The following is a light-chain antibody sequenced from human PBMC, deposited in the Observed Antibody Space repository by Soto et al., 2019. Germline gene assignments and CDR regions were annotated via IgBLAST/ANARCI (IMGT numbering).Light chain of an antibody. CDR3: QLYGSSPRT. J-gene: IGKJ2*01. CDR2: DAS. V-gene: IGKV3-20*01. CDR1: QSISNNY. Sequence: EIVLTQSPDTLSLFPGERAALSCRASQSISNNYLAWYQLKPGQAPRLLIFDASSRATGTPDRFSGSGSGTDFPLTISRLEPEDFAVYYCQLYGSSPRTFGQGTKLEIK.